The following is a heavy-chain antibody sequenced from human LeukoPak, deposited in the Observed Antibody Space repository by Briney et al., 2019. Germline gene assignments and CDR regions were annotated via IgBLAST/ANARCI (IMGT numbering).Heavy chain of an antibody. D-gene: IGHD3-3*01. CDR2: IKQDGSEK. J-gene: IGHJ6*03. CDR3: AREEAIRFLEWLFNYYYYMDV. CDR1: GFTFSSYW. Sequence: PGGSLRLSCAASGFTFSSYWMSWVRQAPGKGLEWVANIKQDGSEKYYVDSVKGRFTISRDNAKNSLYLQMNSLRAEDTAVYYCAREEAIRFLEWLFNYYYYMDVWGKGTTVTVSS. V-gene: IGHV3-7*01.